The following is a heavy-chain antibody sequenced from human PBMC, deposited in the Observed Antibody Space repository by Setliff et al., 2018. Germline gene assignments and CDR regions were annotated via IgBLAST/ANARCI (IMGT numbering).Heavy chain of an antibody. Sequence: SETLSLTCNVSGGSISSYSWSWIRQAPGKGLEWIGYLYYSGNTNYNPSLKSRVTISGDTSQNYFSLKLTSVTEADTAVYYCARDPGNGHYMDVWGKGATVTVSS. CDR1: GGSISSYS. CDR3: ARDPGNGHYMDV. V-gene: IGHV4-59*01. CDR2: LYYSGNT. J-gene: IGHJ6*03.